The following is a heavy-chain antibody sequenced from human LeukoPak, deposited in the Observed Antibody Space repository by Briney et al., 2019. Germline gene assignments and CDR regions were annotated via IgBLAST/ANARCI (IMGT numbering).Heavy chain of an antibody. D-gene: IGHD6-13*01. V-gene: IGHV3-23*01. CDR2: ISGDKTST. CDR1: GFTFSSYA. J-gene: IGHJ6*04. Sequence: PGGSLRLSCAASGFTFSSYAMSWVRQAPGKGLEWVSGISGDKTSTYYADSVKGRFTISRDNSKKTLYLQMNSLRAEDTAVCYCAKTAPGIAAAAYYYYGMDVWGKGTTVTVSS. CDR3: AKTAPGIAAAAYYYYGMDV.